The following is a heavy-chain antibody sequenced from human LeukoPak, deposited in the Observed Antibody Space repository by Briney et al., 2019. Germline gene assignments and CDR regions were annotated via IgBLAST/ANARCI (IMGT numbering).Heavy chain of an antibody. V-gene: IGHV3-11*06. Sequence: RGSLRLSCAASGFSFSDYYMSWIRQAPRKGLEWVSYISTSGNYIKDAVSMKGRFTISRDNDKNALYLQMNSLRAEDTAVYYCARDLRPGGMDVWGQGTTVTVSS. CDR1: GFSFSDYY. CDR2: ISTSGNYI. J-gene: IGHJ6*02. CDR3: ARDLRPGGMDV. D-gene: IGHD1-1*01.